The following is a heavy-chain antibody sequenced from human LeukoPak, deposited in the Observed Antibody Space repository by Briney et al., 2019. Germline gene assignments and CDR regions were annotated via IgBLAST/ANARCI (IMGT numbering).Heavy chain of an antibody. D-gene: IGHD5-18*01. V-gene: IGHV4-59*11. CDR3: ATIKRGNIYGYFDF. J-gene: IGHJ4*02. Sequence: SETLSVTCTVPGGSISSHYWSLIRQPPRKRLHRIGYMYDSVRTKDNPSLKSRVTLSADTSKNQFSLRLSSVTAADTAVYYCATIKRGNIYGYFDFWGQGILVTVSS. CDR2: MYDSVRT. CDR1: GGSISSHY.